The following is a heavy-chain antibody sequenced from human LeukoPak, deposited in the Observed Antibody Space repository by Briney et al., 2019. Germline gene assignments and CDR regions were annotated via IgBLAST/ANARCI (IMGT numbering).Heavy chain of an antibody. Sequence: GGSLRLSCAASGFTFSTYGMHWVRQAPGKGLEWVAVISSDGSNKFYADSVKGRFTISRDNSKNTLYLQMNSLRAEDSAVYYCTKGVALVVAATFDYWGQGTLVIVSS. CDR2: ISSDGSNK. CDR1: GFTFSTYG. CDR3: TKGVALVVAATFDY. D-gene: IGHD2-15*01. J-gene: IGHJ4*02. V-gene: IGHV3-30*18.